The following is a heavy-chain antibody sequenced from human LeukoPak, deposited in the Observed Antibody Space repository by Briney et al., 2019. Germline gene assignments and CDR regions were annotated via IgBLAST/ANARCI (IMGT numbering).Heavy chain of an antibody. J-gene: IGHJ4*02. CDR1: GFTFSSYW. CDR2: INSDGSST. D-gene: IGHD3-10*01. Sequence: SGGSLRLSCAASGFTFSSYWMHWVRQAPGKGLVWVSRINSDGSSTSYPDSVKGRFTISRDNAKNTLYLQMNSLRAEDTAVYYCARVPRYYGSGSYDYWGQGTLVTVSS. V-gene: IGHV3-74*01. CDR3: ARVPRYYGSGSYDY.